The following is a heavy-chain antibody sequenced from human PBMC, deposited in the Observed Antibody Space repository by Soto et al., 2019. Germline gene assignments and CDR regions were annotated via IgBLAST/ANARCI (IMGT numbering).Heavy chain of an antibody. CDR1: GYRFSGYG. J-gene: IGHJ5*02. Sequence: QVQLVQSGPEVRKPGASVKVSCRTSGYRFSGYGIHWARLGRGQGLEWMGWISGSTGATEDPQRFQGRITMTTDASTGTGYMELRSLGVDDTAIYFGARSPLASRPSWFDPWGPGTLVTVSS. V-gene: IGHV1-18*04. D-gene: IGHD6-6*01. CDR2: ISGSTGAT. CDR3: ARSPLASRPSWFDP.